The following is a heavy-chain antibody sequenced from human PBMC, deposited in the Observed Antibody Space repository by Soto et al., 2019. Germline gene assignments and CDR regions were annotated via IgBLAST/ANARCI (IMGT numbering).Heavy chain of an antibody. V-gene: IGHV1-69*12. CDR3: ARGDATKIVVTTYYAMDV. Sequence: QVQLVQSGAEVKKPGSSVKVSCKASGGSLSNYGISWVRQAPGQGLEWMGAIIPVFGTPNYAQKFQDRVTITADESTTTVYMEVRSLTSEDTAVYYCARGDATKIVVTTYYAMDVWGKGNTVTVSS. D-gene: IGHD3-22*01. J-gene: IGHJ6*04. CDR1: GGSLSNYG. CDR2: IIPVFGTP.